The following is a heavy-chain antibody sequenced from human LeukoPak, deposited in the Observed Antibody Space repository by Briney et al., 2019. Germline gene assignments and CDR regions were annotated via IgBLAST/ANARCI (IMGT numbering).Heavy chain of an antibody. CDR3: ARDSTDWVAQHFDP. J-gene: IGHJ5*02. V-gene: IGHV4-59*01. CDR1: GGSMRSYY. D-gene: IGHD3-9*01. CDR2: IDYRGIT. Sequence: SETLSLTCTLSGGSMRSYYWSWIREPPGKGLEWIGYIDYRGITTYNPSLKSRVTISIDTSKSQFSLKLTSVTAADTAVYYCARDSTDWVAQHFDPWGQGIQVSVSS.